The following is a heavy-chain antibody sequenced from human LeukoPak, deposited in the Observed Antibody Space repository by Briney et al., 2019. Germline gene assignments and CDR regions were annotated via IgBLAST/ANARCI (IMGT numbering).Heavy chain of an antibody. V-gene: IGHV3-53*01. CDR2: IYSGGST. J-gene: IGHJ4*02. Sequence: PGGSLRLSCAASGFTVSSNYMSWVRQAPGKGLEWVSVIYSGGSTYYADSVKGRFTISRDNSKNTLYLQMNSLRAEDTAVYYCARWGLTFGGVIGYFDYWGQGTLVTVSS. D-gene: IGHD3-16*02. CDR3: ARWGLTFGGVIGYFDY. CDR1: GFTVSSNY.